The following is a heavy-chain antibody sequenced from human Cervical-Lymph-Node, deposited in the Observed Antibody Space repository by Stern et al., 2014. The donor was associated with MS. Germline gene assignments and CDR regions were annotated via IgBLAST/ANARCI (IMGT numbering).Heavy chain of an antibody. J-gene: IGHJ4*02. CDR1: GYTFSAYY. D-gene: IGHD4-17*01. CDR2: INGHTGDT. CDR3: AREGRSTVTTAAAY. Sequence: VQLVESGTEVKKPGASVKVSCKASGYTFSAYYVNWVRQAPGQGLEWMGRINGHTGDTNYAQKFQGRVTMDRDPSISTAYLELASLRSDDTAVYYCAREGRSTVTTAAAYWGQGTLVTGS. V-gene: IGHV1-2*06.